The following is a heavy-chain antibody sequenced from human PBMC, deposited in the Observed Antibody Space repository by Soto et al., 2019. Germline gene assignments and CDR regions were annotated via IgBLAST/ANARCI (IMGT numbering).Heavy chain of an antibody. V-gene: IGHV4-59*01. CDR1: GGSISGYY. CDR3: ARGHPQYYYRGLDV. CDR2: VYYTGNT. Sequence: SETLSLTCAVSGGSISGYYWSWIRQTPGKGLEWIGYVYYTGNTDYNPSLKSRVALSVDSSKNQFSLRLNSVTAADTAVYYCARGHPQYYYRGLDVWGQGTTVTVSS. J-gene: IGHJ6*02.